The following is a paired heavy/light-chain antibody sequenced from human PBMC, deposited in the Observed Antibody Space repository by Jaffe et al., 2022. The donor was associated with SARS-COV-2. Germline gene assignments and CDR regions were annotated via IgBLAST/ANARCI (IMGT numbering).Light chain of an antibody. Sequence: DVVMTQSPLSLPVNLGQPASISCRSSQSLVHRDGNTYLSWFQQRPGQSPRRLIYRVSDRDSGAPDRFSGSGSGTDFTLKISRVEAEDVGLYYCMQSTHWPHYTFGQGTRLEIK. CDR1: QSLVHRDGNTY. V-gene: IGKV2-30*02. J-gene: IGKJ2*01. CDR3: MQSTHWPHYT. CDR2: RVS.
Heavy chain of an antibody. CDR3: ARDPGHSLDV. CDR2: TYYRSKWYN. D-gene: IGHD3-9*01. Sequence: VQLQQSGPGLVKPSQTLSLTCAISGDSVSNIDIAWNWIRLSPSRGLEWLGRTYYRSKWYNDYAVSLKSRITVTPDTSKNQFSLQLNSVTPEDTAVYFCARDPGHSLDVWGQGTTVTVSS. J-gene: IGHJ6*02. CDR1: GDSVSNIDIA. V-gene: IGHV6-1*01.